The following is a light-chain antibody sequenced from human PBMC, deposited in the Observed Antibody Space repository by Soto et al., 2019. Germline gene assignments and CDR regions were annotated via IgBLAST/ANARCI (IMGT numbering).Light chain of an antibody. CDR3: QEFASN. Sequence: EIVLTQSPGTLSLSPGERATLSCRASQSVGSYLAWYQQKPGQAPRLLIYDASNRATGIPDRFSGSGSGTDFILTINRLEPEDFAVYYCQEFASNFGGGTKVDIK. CDR2: DAS. V-gene: IGKV3-20*01. CDR1: QSVGSY. J-gene: IGKJ4*01.